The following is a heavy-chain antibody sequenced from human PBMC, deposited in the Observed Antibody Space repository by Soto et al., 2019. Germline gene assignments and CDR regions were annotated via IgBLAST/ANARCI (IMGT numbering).Heavy chain of an antibody. V-gene: IGHV4-30-4*08. CDR3: ASLDGSYYFLGY. Sequence: TLSRPCTVAGGSISSVDYYWSWIRQPPGKGLEWIGYIYYSGSTYYNPSLKSRVTISVDTSKNQFSLKLSSVTAADTAVYYCASLDGSYYFLGYWGQGTLVTVSS. CDR1: GGSISSVDYY. J-gene: IGHJ4*02. CDR2: IYYSGST. D-gene: IGHD1-26*01.